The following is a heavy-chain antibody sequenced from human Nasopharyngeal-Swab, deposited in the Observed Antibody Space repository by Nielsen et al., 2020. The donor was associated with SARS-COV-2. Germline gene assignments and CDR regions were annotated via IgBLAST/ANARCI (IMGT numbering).Heavy chain of an antibody. CDR1: GFTFSGYT. D-gene: IGHD1-7*01. V-gene: IGHV3-21*01. Sequence: GESLKISCVASGFTFSGYTMNWVRQAPGKGLEWISSISSTTPYIYYADSVKGRFTISRDNAKNSLYLQMSFLRVEDTAMYYCARDTGGPPNYFEPWGQGTLVTVSS. CDR3: ARDTGGPPNYFEP. J-gene: IGHJ5*02. CDR2: ISSTTPYI.